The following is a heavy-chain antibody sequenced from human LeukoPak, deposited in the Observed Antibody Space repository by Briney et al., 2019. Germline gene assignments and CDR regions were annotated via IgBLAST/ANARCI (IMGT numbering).Heavy chain of an antibody. CDR2: IKSKTDGGTT. J-gene: IGHJ4*02. CDR3: TTVLLWFGELIG. V-gene: IGHV3-15*01. D-gene: IGHD3-10*01. Sequence: PGGSLRLSCAASGFTFSNAWMSRVRQAPGKGLEWVGRIKSKTDGGTTDYAAPVKGRLTISRDDSKNTLYLQMNSLKTEDTAVYYCTTVLLWFGELIGWGQGTLVTVSS. CDR1: GFTFSNAW.